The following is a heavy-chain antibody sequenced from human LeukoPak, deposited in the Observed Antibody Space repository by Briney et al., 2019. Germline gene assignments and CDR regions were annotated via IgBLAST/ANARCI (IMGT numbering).Heavy chain of an antibody. CDR3: AREPPSSLASGPTMDV. J-gene: IGHJ6*03. D-gene: IGHD6-6*01. Sequence: PSETLSLTCTVSGGSISSSSYYWGWIRQPPGKGLEWIGSIYYSGSTYYNPSLKSRVTISVDTSKNQFSLKLSSVTAADTAVYYCAREPPSSLASGPTMDVWGKGTTVTVSS. V-gene: IGHV4-39*07. CDR1: GGSISSSSYY. CDR2: IYYSGST.